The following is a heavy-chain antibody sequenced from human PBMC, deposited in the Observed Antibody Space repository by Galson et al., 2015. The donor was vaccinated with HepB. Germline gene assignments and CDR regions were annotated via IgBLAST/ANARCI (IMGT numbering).Heavy chain of an antibody. Sequence: LTLTCTFSGFSLSTSGMCVSWVRQAPGKGLEWVSAISGSGGSTYYADSVKGRFTISRDNSKNTLYLQMNSLRAEDTAVYYCATYGDYSGWGWFDPWGQGTLVTVSS. V-gene: IGHV3-23*01. CDR2: ISGSGGST. J-gene: IGHJ5*02. CDR3: ATYGDYSGWGWFDP. CDR1: GFSLSTSG. D-gene: IGHD4-17*01.